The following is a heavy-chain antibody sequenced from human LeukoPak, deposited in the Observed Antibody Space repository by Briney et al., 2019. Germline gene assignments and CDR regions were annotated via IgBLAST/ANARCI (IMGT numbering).Heavy chain of an antibody. J-gene: IGHJ3*02. CDR2: SYYSGNT. Sequence: SETLSLTCTVSGGSISRYYWTRIRQPPGKGLEWIGYSYYSGNTNYNPSLKSRVTILVDTSKNQFSLKLSSVTAADTAVYYCAVDILTGDDIWGQGTMVTVSS. V-gene: IGHV4-59*01. CDR3: AVDILTGDDI. D-gene: IGHD3-9*01. CDR1: GGSISRYY.